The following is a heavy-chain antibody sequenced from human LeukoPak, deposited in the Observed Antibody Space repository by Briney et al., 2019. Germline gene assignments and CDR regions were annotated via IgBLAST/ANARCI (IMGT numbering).Heavy chain of an antibody. J-gene: IGHJ4*02. CDR2: ICTAGDT. CDR1: GFTFSSYD. CDR3: ARGAYYGSGAFFDY. Sequence: GGSLRLSCAASGFTFSSYDMHWVRQATGKGLEWVSAICTAGDTYYPGSVKGRFTISRENGKNSLYLEMNSLRAGDTAVYYCARGAYYGSGAFFDYWGQGTLVTVSS. V-gene: IGHV3-13*01. D-gene: IGHD3-10*01.